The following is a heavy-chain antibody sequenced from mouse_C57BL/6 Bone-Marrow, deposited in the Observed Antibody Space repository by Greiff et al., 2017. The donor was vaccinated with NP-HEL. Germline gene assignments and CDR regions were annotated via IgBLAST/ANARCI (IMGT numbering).Heavy chain of an antibody. CDR3: ARVDSSGFFAY. Sequence: EVKLVESGGGLVQPGGSLSLSCAASGFTFTDYYMSWVRQPPGKALEWLGFIRNKANGYTTEYSASVKGRFTISRDNSQSILYLQMNALRAEDSATYYCARVDSSGFFAYWGQGTLVTVSA. V-gene: IGHV7-3*01. CDR2: IRNKANGYTT. CDR1: GFTFTDYY. J-gene: IGHJ3*01. D-gene: IGHD3-2*02.